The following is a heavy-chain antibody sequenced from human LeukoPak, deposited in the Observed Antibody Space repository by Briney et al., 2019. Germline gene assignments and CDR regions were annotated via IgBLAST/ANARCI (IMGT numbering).Heavy chain of an antibody. J-gene: IGHJ4*02. V-gene: IGHV4-34*01. CDR2: INHSGST. D-gene: IGHD3-10*01. CDR1: GGSFSGYY. CDR3: ARGTPPLLWFGESYLEK. Sequence: SETLSLTCAVYGGSFSGYYWSWIRQPPGKGLEWIGEINHSGSTNYNPSLKSRVTISVDTSKNQFSLKLSSVTAADTAVYYCARGTPPLLWFGESYLEKWGQGTLVTVSS.